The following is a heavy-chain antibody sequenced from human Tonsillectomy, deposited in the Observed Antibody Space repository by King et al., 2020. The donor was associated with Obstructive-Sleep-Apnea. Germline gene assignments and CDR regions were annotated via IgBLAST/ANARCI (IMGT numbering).Heavy chain of an antibody. J-gene: IGHJ4*02. CDR1: GYSISSGYN. V-gene: IGHV4-38-2*02. CDR2: IYHSGST. Sequence: VQLQESGPGLVKPSETLSLTCTVSGYSISSGYNWGWIRQPPWKGLGWIGTIYHSGSTYYNPSLKSRVTISRDTSKNQIPLKLSSVSAADTAVYYCARDRPSGSYSYWGQGTLVTVSS. CDR3: ARDRPSGSYSY. D-gene: IGHD1-26*01.